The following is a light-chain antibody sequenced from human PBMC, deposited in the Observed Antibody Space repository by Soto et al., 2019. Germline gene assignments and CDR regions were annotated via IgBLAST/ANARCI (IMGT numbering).Light chain of an antibody. CDR2: YSS. J-gene: IGKJ1*01. CDR3: QQYNNWPPWT. Sequence: EVMMTQFPDTVSVTPGETVTLSCGASQSVRTNLAWYQQRPGQAPRLLIHYSSTRASDIPARFSGSGSGTNFTLAISSLQSEDFATYYCQQYNNWPPWTFG. CDR1: QSVRTN. V-gene: IGKV3D-15*01.